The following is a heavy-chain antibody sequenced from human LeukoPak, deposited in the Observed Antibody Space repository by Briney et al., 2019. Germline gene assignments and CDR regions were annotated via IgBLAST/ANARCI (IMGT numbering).Heavy chain of an antibody. CDR2: IYYSGST. D-gene: IGHD4-17*01. Sequence: SETLSLTCTVSGGSITNYYWSWIRQHPGKGLEWIGYIYYSGSTYYNPSLKSRVTMSLDRSKNQFSLKLSSVTAADTAVYYCARDLNYGDYVPYWGQGTLVTVSS. CDR1: GGSITNYY. V-gene: IGHV4-59*06. J-gene: IGHJ4*02. CDR3: ARDLNYGDYVPY.